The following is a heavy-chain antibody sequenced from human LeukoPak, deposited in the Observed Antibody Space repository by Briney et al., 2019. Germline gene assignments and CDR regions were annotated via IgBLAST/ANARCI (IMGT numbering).Heavy chain of an antibody. V-gene: IGHV1-2*02. CDR3: AGGFDEYCGGDCYLWYFDY. Sequence: GASVKVSCKASGYTFTGYYLHWVRQAPGQGPEWMGWINPNSGGTNYAQKFRGRVTMTRDTSSSTAYMELSRLRSDDTAVYYCAGGFDEYCGGDCYLWYFDYWGQGTLVTVSS. CDR2: INPNSGGT. J-gene: IGHJ4*02. D-gene: IGHD2-21*02. CDR1: GYTFTGYY.